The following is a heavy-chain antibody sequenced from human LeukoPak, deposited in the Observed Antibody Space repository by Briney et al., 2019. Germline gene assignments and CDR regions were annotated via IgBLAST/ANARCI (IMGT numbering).Heavy chain of an antibody. D-gene: IGHD3-22*01. J-gene: IGHJ4*02. CDR1: GDSISSGRYY. Sequence: PSQTLSLTCTVSGDSISSGRYYWSWVRQPAGKELEWIGRIYTSGKTDYNPYTPSLKSRVTVSLDTSKNQLSLFLTSVTAADTAVYYCARGLYDSTTYYGGDYWGQGTLVTVSS. CDR2: IYTSGKT. V-gene: IGHV4-61*02. CDR3: ARGLYDSTTYYGGDY.